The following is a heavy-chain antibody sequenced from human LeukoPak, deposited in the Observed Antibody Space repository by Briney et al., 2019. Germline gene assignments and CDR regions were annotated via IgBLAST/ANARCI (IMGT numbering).Heavy chain of an antibody. Sequence: PSETLSLTCTVSGDSMTSTSHFWDWIRQPPGKGLEWIGSIYYRGSTYYNPSLKSRVTISVDTSKNQFSLKLSSVTAADTAVYYCARHVPRIGNDYWGQGTLVTVSS. D-gene: IGHD3-10*01. CDR1: GDSMTSTSHF. V-gene: IGHV4-39*01. CDR2: IYYRGST. CDR3: ARHVPRIGNDY. J-gene: IGHJ4*02.